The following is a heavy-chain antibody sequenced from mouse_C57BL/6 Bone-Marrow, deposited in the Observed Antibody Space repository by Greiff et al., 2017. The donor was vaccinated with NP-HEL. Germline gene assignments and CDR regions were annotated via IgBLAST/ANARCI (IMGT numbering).Heavy chain of an antibody. CDR3: ARTYLSITTVSFDY. J-gene: IGHJ2*01. Sequence: EVQLQQSGPELVKPGASVKISCKASGYTFTDYYMNWVKQSHGKSLEWIGDINPNNGGTSYNQKFKGKATLTVDKSSSTAYMELRSLTSEDSAVYYCARTYLSITTVSFDYWGQGTTLTVSS. CDR2: INPNNGGT. V-gene: IGHV1-26*01. CDR1: GYTFTDYY. D-gene: IGHD1-1*01.